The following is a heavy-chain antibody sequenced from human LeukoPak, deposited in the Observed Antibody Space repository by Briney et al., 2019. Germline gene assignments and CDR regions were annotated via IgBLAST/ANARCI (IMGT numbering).Heavy chain of an antibody. V-gene: IGHV5-10-1*01. D-gene: IGHD6-13*01. CDR1: GYSFTTYW. J-gene: IGHJ4*02. Sequence: GESLKISCKGSGYSFTTYWISWVRQMPGKGLEWMGRIDPSDSYIKYSPSFQGHVTISADKSISTAYLQWSSLKASDTAMYYCAGLGIYSSSCWGQGTLVSVSS. CDR3: AGLGIYSSSC. CDR2: IDPSDSYI.